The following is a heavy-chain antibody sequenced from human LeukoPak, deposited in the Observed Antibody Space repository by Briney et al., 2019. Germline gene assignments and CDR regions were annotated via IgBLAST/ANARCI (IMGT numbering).Heavy chain of an antibody. CDR2: INHSGST. V-gene: IGHV4-34*01. CDR1: GGSFSGYY. J-gene: IGHJ4*02. D-gene: IGHD6-13*01. Sequence: SSETLSLTCAVYGGSFSGYYWSWIRQPPGKGLEWIGEINHSGSTNYNPSLKSRVTISVDTSKNQFPLKLSSVTAADTAVYYCARRRYSSRIEPWGQGTLVTVSS. CDR3: ARRRYSSRIEP.